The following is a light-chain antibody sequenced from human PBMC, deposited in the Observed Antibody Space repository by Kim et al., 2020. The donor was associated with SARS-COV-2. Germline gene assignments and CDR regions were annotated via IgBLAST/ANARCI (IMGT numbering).Light chain of an antibody. CDR2: GAS. Sequence: YVSPGERATLSCRASQSVSSNLAWYQQKPGQAPRLLIYGASTRATGIPARFSGSGSGTEFTLTISSLQSEDFAVYYCQQYNNWLYSFGQGTKLEIK. CDR1: QSVSSN. CDR3: QQYNNWLYS. J-gene: IGKJ2*03. V-gene: IGKV3-15*01.